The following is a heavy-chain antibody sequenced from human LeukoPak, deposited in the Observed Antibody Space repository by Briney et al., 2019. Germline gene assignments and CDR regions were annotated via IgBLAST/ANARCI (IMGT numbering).Heavy chain of an antibody. CDR1: GFTFSTYW. CDR3: AKDGAGITFGGVIEYYFDY. CDR2: IRQDGSDK. D-gene: IGHD3-16*02. Sequence: HAGGSLRLSCAASGFTFSTYWMSWVRQAPGKGLEWVANIRQDGSDKYYVDSVKGRFTISRDNAKNSLYLQMNSLRAEDTAVYYCAKDGAGITFGGVIEYYFDYWGQGTLVTVSS. V-gene: IGHV3-7*01. J-gene: IGHJ4*02.